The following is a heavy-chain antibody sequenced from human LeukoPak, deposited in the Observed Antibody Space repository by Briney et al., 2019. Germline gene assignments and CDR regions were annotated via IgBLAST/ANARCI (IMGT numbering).Heavy chain of an antibody. J-gene: IGHJ4*02. CDR3: ARDRVGATDYFDY. Sequence: GGSLRLSCAASGFTFSSYAMHWVRQAPGKGLEWVAVISYDGSNKYYADSVKGRFTISRDNSKNTLYLQMNSLRAEDTAVYYCARDRVGATDYFDYWGQGTLGTVSS. CDR2: ISYDGSNK. D-gene: IGHD1-26*01. V-gene: IGHV3-30-3*01. CDR1: GFTFSSYA.